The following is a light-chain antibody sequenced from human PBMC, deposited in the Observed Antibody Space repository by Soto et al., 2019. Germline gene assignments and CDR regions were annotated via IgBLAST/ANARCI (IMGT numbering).Light chain of an antibody. CDR3: SSYTSGSTVI. Sequence: QSALTQPASVSGSPGQSITISCTGTRSDVGGYNYVSWYQHHPGKAPKLLIYEVTNRPAEVSNRFSGSKSGITASLTISGVQSEDEADYYCSSYTSGSTVIFGGGTKLTVL. CDR1: RSDVGGYNY. J-gene: IGLJ2*01. V-gene: IGLV2-14*01. CDR2: EVT.